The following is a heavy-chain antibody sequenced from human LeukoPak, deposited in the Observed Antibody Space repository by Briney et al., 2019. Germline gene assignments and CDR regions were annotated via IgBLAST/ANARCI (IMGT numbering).Heavy chain of an antibody. CDR1: GFTVSSNY. CDR3: ARVVVVPAAPEDSWYFDL. V-gene: IGHV3-66*01. CDR2: IYSGGST. D-gene: IGHD2-2*01. J-gene: IGHJ2*01. Sequence: PGGSLRLSCAASGFTVSSNYMSWVRQAPGKGLEWVSVIYSGGSTYYADSVKGRFTISRDNSKNTPYLQMNSLRAEDTAVYYCARVVVVPAAPEDSWYFDLWGRGTLVTVSS.